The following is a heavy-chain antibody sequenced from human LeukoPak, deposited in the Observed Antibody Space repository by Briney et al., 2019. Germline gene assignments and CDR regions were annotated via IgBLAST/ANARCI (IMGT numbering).Heavy chain of an antibody. CDR1: GLTFSDYY. Sequence: GGSLRLSCAASGLTFSDYYMTWIRQAPGKGLEWVSSISGSGTTTYSADSVRGRFTVSRDNAKNSVFLYMNSLRAEDTAVYYCAIQITMIVVVPYFDYGGQGTLVTVSS. J-gene: IGHJ4*02. CDR3: AIQITMIVVVPYFDY. CDR2: ISGSGTTT. V-gene: IGHV3-11*04. D-gene: IGHD3-22*01.